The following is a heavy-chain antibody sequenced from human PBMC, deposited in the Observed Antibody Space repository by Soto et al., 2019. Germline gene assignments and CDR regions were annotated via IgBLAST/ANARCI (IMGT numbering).Heavy chain of an antibody. V-gene: IGHV4-4*02. CDR3: ARRWGEGRVDY. CDR1: GGSISSSNW. J-gene: IGHJ4*02. D-gene: IGHD3-10*01. Sequence: QVQLQESGPGLVKPSGTLSLTCAVSGGSISSSNWWSWVRQPPGKGLAWIGEIYHSGNTHYNPSLKRRVTLAADNSGNLFSPKLCSVTGADTAVYYCARRWGEGRVDYWGQGPLVTVSS. CDR2: IYHSGNT.